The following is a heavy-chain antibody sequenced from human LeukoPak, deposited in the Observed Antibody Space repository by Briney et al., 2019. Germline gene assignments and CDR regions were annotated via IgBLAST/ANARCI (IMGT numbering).Heavy chain of an antibody. CDR3: ARDRLGDSYAVREYYFDY. CDR1: GYAFTGYY. J-gene: IGHJ4*02. CDR2: INPNSGGT. D-gene: IGHD5-18*01. Sequence: GASVKVSCKASGYAFTGYYMHWVRQAPGQGLEWMGWINPNSGGTNYAQKFQGRVTMTRDTSISTAYMELSRLRSDDTAVYYCARDRLGDSYAVREYYFDYWGQGTLVTVSS. V-gene: IGHV1-2*02.